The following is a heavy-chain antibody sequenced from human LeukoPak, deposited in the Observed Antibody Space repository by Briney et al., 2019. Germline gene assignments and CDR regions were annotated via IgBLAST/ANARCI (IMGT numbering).Heavy chain of an antibody. CDR2: ISAYNGNT. V-gene: IGHV1-18*01. CDR3: ASYQLLYPNWFDP. Sequence: ASVKVSCKASGYTFTSYGISWVGQAPGQGLEWMGWISAYNGNTNCAQKLQGRVTMTTDTSTSTAYMELRSLRSDDTAVYYCASYQLLYPNWFDPWGQGTLVTVSS. J-gene: IGHJ5*02. CDR1: GYTFTSYG. D-gene: IGHD2-2*02.